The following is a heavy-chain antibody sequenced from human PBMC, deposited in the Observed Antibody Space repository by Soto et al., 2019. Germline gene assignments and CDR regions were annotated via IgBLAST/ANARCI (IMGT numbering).Heavy chain of an antibody. Sequence: QVQLVESGGGVVQPGRSLRLSCAASGFTFSNYAIHWVRQAPGKGLEWVAVISYGGSNTYYADSVKGRFTISSDKSKNTLYLQMNSLRIEDKAVYYCARDREVTMRSFDYWGQGTLVTVSS. V-gene: IGHV3-30-3*01. CDR2: ISYGGSNT. J-gene: IGHJ4*02. D-gene: IGHD3-22*01. CDR3: ARDREVTMRSFDY. CDR1: GFTFSNYA.